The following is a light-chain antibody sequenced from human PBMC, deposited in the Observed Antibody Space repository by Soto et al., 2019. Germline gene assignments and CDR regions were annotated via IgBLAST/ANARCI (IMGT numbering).Light chain of an antibody. J-gene: IGKJ4*01. V-gene: IGKV1-9*01. CDR3: QQANSFTLT. CDR2: AAS. CDR1: QGMRSY. Sequence: DIQFTQSPSFLSASVGDRVTITCRASQGMRSYLAWYPQRPGKAPKTLIYAASPLPSGVPSVFSGSGSGTDFTLTISSLQPEDFATYYCQQANSFTLTFGGGTKVDIK.